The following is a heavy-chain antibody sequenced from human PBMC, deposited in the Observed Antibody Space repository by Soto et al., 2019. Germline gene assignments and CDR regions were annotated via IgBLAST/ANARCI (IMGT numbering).Heavy chain of an antibody. Sequence: QAQLVQSGAEVKKPGASVKVSCKASGYTFTDYYLHWVRQAPGQGLEWMGRINTNSGGTGYAQKFQGRVTLTRDTSISTAYMEVTSLRSDDTAGYYCASDEVFGYAPGWRPSAYWGQGTLVTVSS. V-gene: IGHV1-2*02. CDR3: ASDEVFGYAPGWRPSAY. J-gene: IGHJ4*02. D-gene: IGHD6-19*01. CDR2: INTNSGGT. CDR1: GYTFTDYY.